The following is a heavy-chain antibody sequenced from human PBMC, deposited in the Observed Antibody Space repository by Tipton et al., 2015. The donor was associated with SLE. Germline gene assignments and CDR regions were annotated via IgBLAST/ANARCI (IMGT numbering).Heavy chain of an antibody. CDR2: IIGDSVNT. Sequence: GSLRLSCAASGFMFSSYSMNWVRQAPGKGLEWVSSIIGDSVNTYYADSFKGRFTISSDNSKNTLYLQMNSLRAEDTAIYYCAKDGPVHYDFWSGYYREGAFDIWGQGTMVTVSS. V-gene: IGHV3-23*01. CDR1: GFMFSSYS. CDR3: AKDGPVHYDFWSGYYREGAFDI. J-gene: IGHJ3*02. D-gene: IGHD3-3*01.